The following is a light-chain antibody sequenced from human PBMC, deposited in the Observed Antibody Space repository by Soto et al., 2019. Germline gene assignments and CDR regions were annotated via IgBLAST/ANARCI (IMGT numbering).Light chain of an antibody. CDR3: HHSYTVPIN. CDR1: QNINRY. CDR2: GAS. J-gene: IGKJ5*01. V-gene: IGKV1-39*01. Sequence: DIQLTQSPSSLSASVGDRVSITCRASQNINRYVSWFQQKPGKAPNLLIVGASNLHSGVPSRFSGSGSGTEFTRTITNLHPEEFVTYYCHHSYTVPINFGQGTRLDIK.